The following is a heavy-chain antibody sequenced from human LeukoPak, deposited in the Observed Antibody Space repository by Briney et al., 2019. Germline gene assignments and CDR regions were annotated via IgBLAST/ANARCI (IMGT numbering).Heavy chain of an antibody. CDR2: INHSGST. V-gene: IGHV4-34*01. CDR3: ARGLVFTVVPFDY. CDR1: GGSFSGYY. D-gene: IGHD3-10*01. Sequence: SETLSLTCAVYGGSFSGYYWSWIRQPPGKGLEWIGEINHSGSTNYSPSLKSRVTISVDTSKNQFSLKLSSVTAADTAVYYCARGLVFTVVPFDYWGQGTLVTVSS. J-gene: IGHJ4*02.